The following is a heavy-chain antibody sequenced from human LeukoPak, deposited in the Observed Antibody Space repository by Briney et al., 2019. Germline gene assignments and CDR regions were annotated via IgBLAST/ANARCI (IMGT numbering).Heavy chain of an antibody. CDR1: GGSISSYY. D-gene: IGHD3-22*01. CDR3: ARDSSGYYRIHY. J-gene: IGHJ4*02. V-gene: IGHV4-59*08. Sequence: SSETLSLTCTVSGGSISSYYWSWLRQPPGKGLEWVGYVFHSGSTNYNPSLHRRVTISVHTSKTQFSLKLTSVTAADTAVYYCARDSSGYYRIHYWGQGTLVTVSS. CDR2: VFHSGST.